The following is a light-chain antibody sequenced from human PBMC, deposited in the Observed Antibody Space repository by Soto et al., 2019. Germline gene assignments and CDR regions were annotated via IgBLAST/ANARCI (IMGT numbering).Light chain of an antibody. CDR1: QSIDSW. V-gene: IGKV1-5*03. J-gene: IGKJ1*01. CDR2: KAS. CDR3: QQYYSYST. Sequence: DIPMTQSPSTLSASVGDRVTITCRASQSIDSWMAWYQQKPGKAPKLLIYKASSLESGVPSRFSGSGSGTEFTLTISSLQPDDFATYYCQQYYSYSTFGQGTKVDIK.